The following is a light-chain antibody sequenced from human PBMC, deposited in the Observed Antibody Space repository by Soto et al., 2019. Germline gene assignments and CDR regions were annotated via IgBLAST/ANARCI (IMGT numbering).Light chain of an antibody. CDR1: ASDIGGYTF. J-gene: IGLJ1*01. V-gene: IGLV2-8*01. Sequence: QSALTQPPSASGSPGQSVAISCTGTASDIGGYTFVPWYQQHPGKAPKLLIYDVNKRPSGVPDRFSGSKSGNTASLTVSGLQAEDEADYYCSAHGGTNPYVFGTGTKLTVL. CDR2: DVN. CDR3: SAHGGTNPYV.